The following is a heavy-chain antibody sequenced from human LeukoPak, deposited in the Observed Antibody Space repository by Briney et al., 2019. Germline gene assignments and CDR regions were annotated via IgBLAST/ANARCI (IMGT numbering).Heavy chain of an antibody. CDR3: ARHIKGGDAAGSGYYFDY. D-gene: IGHD3-10*01. Sequence: GESLKISCKVSGYTFTSYWIGWVRQVPGKGLQWMGIIYPGDSDTRYSPSFQGQVTISADKSIRTAYLQWSSLKASDTAMYYCARHIKGGDAAGSGYYFDYWGQGTLVSVSS. V-gene: IGHV5-51*01. CDR2: IYPGDSDT. CDR1: GYTFTSYW. J-gene: IGHJ4*02.